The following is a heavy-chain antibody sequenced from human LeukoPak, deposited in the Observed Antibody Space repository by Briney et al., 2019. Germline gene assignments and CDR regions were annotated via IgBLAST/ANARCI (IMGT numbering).Heavy chain of an antibody. CDR1: GFTFSSYA. CDR2: ISYDGSNK. CDR3: AKSLRSYFDY. D-gene: IGHD5-12*01. V-gene: IGHV3-30-3*01. Sequence: GGSLRLSCAASGFTFSSYAMHWVRQAPGKGLEWVAVISYDGSNKYYADSVEGRFTISRDNSKNTLYLQMNSLRAEDTAVYYCAKSLRSYFDYWGQGTLVTVSS. J-gene: IGHJ4*02.